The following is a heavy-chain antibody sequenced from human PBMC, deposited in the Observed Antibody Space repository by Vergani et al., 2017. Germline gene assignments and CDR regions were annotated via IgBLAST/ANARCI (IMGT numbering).Heavy chain of an antibody. D-gene: IGHD3-22*01. V-gene: IGHV3-48*04. CDR1: GFTFDDYA. J-gene: IGHJ4*02. Sequence: EVQLVESGGGVVQPGGSLRLSCAASGFTFDDYAMHWVRQAPGKGLEWVSYISSSSSTIYYADSVKGRFTISRDNAKNSLYLQMNSLRAEDTAVYYCAIIPYDSSGDFDYWGQGTLVTVSS. CDR3: AIIPYDSSGDFDY. CDR2: ISSSSSTI.